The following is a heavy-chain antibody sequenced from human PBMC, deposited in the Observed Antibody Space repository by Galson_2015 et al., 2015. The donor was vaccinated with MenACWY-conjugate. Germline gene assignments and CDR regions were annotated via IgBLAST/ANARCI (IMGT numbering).Heavy chain of an antibody. Sequence: SLRLSCAASGFTFSSYWMSWVRQAPGKGLEWVANIKQDGSEKYYADSVKGRFIISRDNAKNSVHLQMNSLRAEDTAVYYCAKDLDGRYSHHDYWGQGTLVTVSS. V-gene: IGHV3-7*01. J-gene: IGHJ4*02. CDR1: GFTFSSYW. CDR3: AKDLDGRYSHHDY. CDR2: IKQDGSEK. D-gene: IGHD1-26*01.